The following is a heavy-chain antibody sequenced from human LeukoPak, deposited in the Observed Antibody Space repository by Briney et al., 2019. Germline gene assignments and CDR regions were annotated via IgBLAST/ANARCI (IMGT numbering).Heavy chain of an antibody. CDR1: GGSISSGDYY. CDR2: IYYSGSA. D-gene: IGHD4-23*01. J-gene: IGHJ4*02. V-gene: IGHV4-30-4*08. CDR3: ARGRVGGNRYFDY. Sequence: SQTLSLTCTVSGGSISSGDYYWSWIRQPPGKGLEWIGYIYYSGSANYNPSLKSRVTISVDTSKNQFSLKLSSVTAADTAVYYCARGRVGGNRYFDYWGQGTLVTVSS.